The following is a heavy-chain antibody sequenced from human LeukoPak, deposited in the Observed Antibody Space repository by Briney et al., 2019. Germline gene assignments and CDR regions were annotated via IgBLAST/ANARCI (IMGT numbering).Heavy chain of an antibody. V-gene: IGHV3-23*01. CDR2: IIGSGRTT. D-gene: IGHD6-13*01. CDR1: GFTFRSFA. Sequence: PGGSLRLSCAASGFTFRSFAMSWVRQAPGKGLEWVSGIIGSGRTTFYADSVKGRFTISRDNSKNTLYLQMNSLRAEDTAIYYCAKKAGDTYFSWYMDVWGKGTTVTVSS. CDR3: AKKAGDTYFSWYMDV. J-gene: IGHJ6*03.